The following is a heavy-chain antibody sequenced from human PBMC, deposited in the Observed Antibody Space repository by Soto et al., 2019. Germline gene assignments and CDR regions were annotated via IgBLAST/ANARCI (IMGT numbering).Heavy chain of an antibody. CDR1: GFSLNTRGVR. CDR3: VHKGEGDRILDF. V-gene: IGHV2-5*02. J-gene: IGHJ4*02. Sequence: QITLKESGPTLVKPTQTLTLTCTFSGFSLNTRGVRVGWIRQPPGKALEWLTLIYWDDAKEYSPSLKSRLTITKDTSKNQVVLIMTNMDPVDTATYYCVHKGEGDRILDFWGQGALVTVSS. D-gene: IGHD3-16*01. CDR2: IYWDDAK.